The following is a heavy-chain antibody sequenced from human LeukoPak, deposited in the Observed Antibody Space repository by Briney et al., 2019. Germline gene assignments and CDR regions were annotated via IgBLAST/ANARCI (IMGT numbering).Heavy chain of an antibody. CDR2: ISSSSSYI. V-gene: IGHV3-21*04. J-gene: IGHJ6*02. CDR1: GFTFSSYS. Sequence: PGGSLRLSCAASGFTFSSYSMNWVRQAPGKGLEGVSSISSSSSYIYYADSVKGRFTISRDNAKNSLYLQMNSLRAEDTALYYCAKDSVDFWSSHGMDVWGQGTTVTVSS. D-gene: IGHD3-3*01. CDR3: AKDSVDFWSSHGMDV.